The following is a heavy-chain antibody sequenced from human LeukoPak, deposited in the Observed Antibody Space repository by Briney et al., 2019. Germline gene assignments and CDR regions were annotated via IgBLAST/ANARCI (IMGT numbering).Heavy chain of an antibody. D-gene: IGHD7-27*01. V-gene: IGHV3-33*06. Sequence: PGRSLRLSCAASGFTFSSYGMHWVRQAPGKGLEWVAVIWYDGSNKYYADSVKGRFTISRDNSKNTLYLQMNSLRAEDTAVYYCAKSHGPDWGDPSDYFDYWGQGTLVTVSS. CDR3: AKSHGPDWGDPSDYFDY. CDR2: IWYDGSNK. CDR1: GFTFSSYG. J-gene: IGHJ4*02.